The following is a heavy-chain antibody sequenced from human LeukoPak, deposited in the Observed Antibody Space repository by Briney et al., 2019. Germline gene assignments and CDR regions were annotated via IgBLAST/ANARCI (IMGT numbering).Heavy chain of an antibody. CDR2: ISGSGGST. CDR1: GFSFSNYA. J-gene: IGHJ4*02. Sequence: GGSLRLSCVPSGFSFSNYAMSWVRQAPGKGLEWVSSISGSGGSTHYVDSVKGRFTISRDNSKNTLYLQMNSLRAEDTAVYYCAKWEGSSGCAFDYWGQGTLVTVSS. CDR3: AKWEGSSGCAFDY. D-gene: IGHD3-22*01. V-gene: IGHV3-23*01.